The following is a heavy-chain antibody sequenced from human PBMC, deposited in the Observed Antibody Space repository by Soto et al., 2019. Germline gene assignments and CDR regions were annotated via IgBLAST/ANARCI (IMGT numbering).Heavy chain of an antibody. Sequence: SGGSLRLSCAASGFTFSSYWMHWVRQAPGKGLVWVSRINSDGSSTSYADSVKGRFTISRDNAKNTLYLQMNSLRAEDTAVYYCARVYGYSGLFDYWGQGTLVTVSS. J-gene: IGHJ4*02. CDR3: ARVYGYSGLFDY. CDR2: INSDGSST. CDR1: GFTFSSYW. D-gene: IGHD4-4*01. V-gene: IGHV3-74*01.